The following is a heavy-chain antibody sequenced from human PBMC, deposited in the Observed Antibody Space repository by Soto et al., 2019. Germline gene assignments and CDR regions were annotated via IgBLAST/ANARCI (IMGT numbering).Heavy chain of an antibody. D-gene: IGHD3-9*01. CDR2: ISGSGGST. J-gene: IGHJ4*02. CDR1: GFTFSSYA. V-gene: IGHV3-23*01. Sequence: GGSLRLSCAASGFTFSSYAMSWVRQAPGKGLEWVSAISGSGGSTYYADSVKGRFTISKANSKNTLYLQRNSLRAEDTAVYSCATNREAYYDILTGTFDYWGQGTLVTVSS. CDR3: ATNREAYYDILTGTFDY.